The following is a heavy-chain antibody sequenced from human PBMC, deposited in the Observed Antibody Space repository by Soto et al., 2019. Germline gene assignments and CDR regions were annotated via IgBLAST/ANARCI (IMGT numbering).Heavy chain of an antibody. D-gene: IGHD2-2*02. CDR1: GGTFSSYA. CDR2: IIPIFGTA. V-gene: IGHV1-69*06. Sequence: QVQLVQSGAEVKKPGSSVKVSCKASGGTFSSYAISWVRQAPGQGLEWMGGIIPIFGTANYAQKFQGRVTFTADKSTSTAYMELSSLRSEDTAVYYCARNMGYCSSTSCYTGGWFDPWGQGTLVTVSS. CDR3: ARNMGYCSSTSCYTGGWFDP. J-gene: IGHJ5*02.